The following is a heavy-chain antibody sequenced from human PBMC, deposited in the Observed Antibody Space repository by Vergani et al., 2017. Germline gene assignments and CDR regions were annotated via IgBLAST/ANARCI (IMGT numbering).Heavy chain of an antibody. D-gene: IGHD1-26*01. J-gene: IGHJ5*01. Sequence: QVQLMQSGPVMKKPGGSMKVSCQASESTFSDYNIHWVRQAPGQGLQWMGWISPKTGDTDYLQRFQDRVTMTRDASTKTVSLKMTRLTSDDTAIYYCAHSWNFGRRDWFDSWGPGTLVTVSS. V-gene: IGHV1-2*02. CDR2: ISPKTGDT. CDR1: ESTFSDYN. CDR3: AHSWNFGRRDWFDS.